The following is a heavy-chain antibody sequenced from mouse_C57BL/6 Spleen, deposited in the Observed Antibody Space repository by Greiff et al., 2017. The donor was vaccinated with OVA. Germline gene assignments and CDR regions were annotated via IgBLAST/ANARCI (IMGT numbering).Heavy chain of an antibody. J-gene: IGHJ2*01. Sequence: EVKLMESGGGLVKPGGSLKLSCAASGFTFSDYGMHWVRQAPEKGLEWVAYISSGSSTIYYADTVKGRFAISRDNAKNTLFLQMTSLRSEDTAMYYWARGTVVAGFDYWGQGTTLTVSS. V-gene: IGHV5-17*01. CDR2: ISSGSSTI. CDR1: GFTFSDYG. D-gene: IGHD1-1*01. CDR3: ARGTVVAGFDY.